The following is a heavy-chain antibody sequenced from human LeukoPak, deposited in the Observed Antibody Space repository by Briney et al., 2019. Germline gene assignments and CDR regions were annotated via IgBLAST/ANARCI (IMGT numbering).Heavy chain of an antibody. V-gene: IGHV2-5*01. J-gene: IGHJ4*02. CDR3: AHRQLWLSFDY. CDR1: GFSPSTSGVG. D-gene: IGHD5-18*01. Sequence: SGPTLVKPTQTLTLTCTFSGFSPSTSGVGVGWIRQPPGKALEWLALIYWNDDKRYSPSLKRRLTITKDTSKNQVVLTMTNMDPVDTATYYCAHRQLWLSFDYWGQGTLVTVSS. CDR2: IYWNDDK.